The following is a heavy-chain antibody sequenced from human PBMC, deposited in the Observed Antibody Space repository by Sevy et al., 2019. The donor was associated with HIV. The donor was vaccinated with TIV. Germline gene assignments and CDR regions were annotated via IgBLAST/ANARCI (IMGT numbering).Heavy chain of an antibody. CDR2: IHYSGST. D-gene: IGHD5-12*01. CDR1: GGPISSYY. Sequence: SETLSLTCTVSGGPISSYYWSWIRQPPGKKLEWIGYIHYSGSTKYNPSLNSRVTMSVDTSKNQFSLKLTSVTAADTAVYYCARAPAVRSGDDSLNWFDPWGQGTLVTVSS. J-gene: IGHJ5*02. V-gene: IGHV4-59*01. CDR3: ARAPAVRSGDDSLNWFDP.